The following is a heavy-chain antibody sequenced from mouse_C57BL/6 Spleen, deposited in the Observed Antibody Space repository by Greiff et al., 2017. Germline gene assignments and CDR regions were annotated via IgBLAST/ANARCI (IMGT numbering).Heavy chain of an antibody. J-gene: IGHJ3*01. D-gene: IGHD4-1*01. Sequence: QVQLQQSGAELVRPGASVTLSCKASGYTFTDYEMHWVKQTPVHGLEWIGAIDPETGGTASTQKFKGKAILTADKSSSTAYMELRSLTSEDSAVYYCTRKLGRGFAYWGQGTLVTVSA. CDR3: TRKLGRGFAY. CDR2: IDPETGGT. V-gene: IGHV1-15*01. CDR1: GYTFTDYE.